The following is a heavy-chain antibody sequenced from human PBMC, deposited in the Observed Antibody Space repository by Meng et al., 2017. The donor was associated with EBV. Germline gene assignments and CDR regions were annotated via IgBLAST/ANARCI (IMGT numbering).Heavy chain of an antibody. Sequence: QVQLQPWGSCLLKPSATLSLPCGLSGESFRGYYCSWVRQSPGKGLEWIGEVNHAGRTNFNPSLKSRVSISLDTSKNQFSLKLNSVTVADTAVYYCAEGRGTFDYWGRGTLVTVSS. CDR2: VNHAGRT. J-gene: IGHJ4*02. CDR1: GESFRGYY. CDR3: AEGRGTFDY. V-gene: IGHV4-34*01.